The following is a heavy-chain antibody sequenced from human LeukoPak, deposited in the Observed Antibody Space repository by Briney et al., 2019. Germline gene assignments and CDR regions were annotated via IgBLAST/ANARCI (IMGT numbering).Heavy chain of an antibody. CDR3: ARGEWELLLGFDY. CDR1: GGTFSSYA. D-gene: IGHD1-26*01. CDR2: IIPIFGTA. Sequence: GASVKVSCKASGGTFSSYAISWVRQAPGQGLEWMGGIIPIFGTANYAQKFQGRVTITADESTSTAYMELSGLRSEDTAVYYCARGEWELLLGFDYWGQGTLVTVSS. V-gene: IGHV1-69*13. J-gene: IGHJ4*02.